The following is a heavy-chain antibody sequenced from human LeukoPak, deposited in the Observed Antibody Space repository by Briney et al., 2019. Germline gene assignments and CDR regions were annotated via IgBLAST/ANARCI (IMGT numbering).Heavy chain of an antibody. CDR1: GYTFPSYF. D-gene: IGHD3-10*01. V-gene: IGHV1-46*01. CDR2: INPTGGST. CDR3: ATDRYGSGSYPNN. Sequence: ASVKVSCKASGYTFPSYFMHWVRQAPGQGLEWMGIINPTGGSTTYAQKFQGRVTMTRDTSTSTVYMELSSLRSDDTAVYYCATDRYGSGSYPNNWGQGTLVTVSS. J-gene: IGHJ4*02.